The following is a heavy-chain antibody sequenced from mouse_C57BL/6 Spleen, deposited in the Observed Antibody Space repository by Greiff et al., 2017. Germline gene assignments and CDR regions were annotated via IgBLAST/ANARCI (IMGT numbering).Heavy chain of an antibody. J-gene: IGHJ2*01. D-gene: IGHD2-2*01. CDR1: GYTFTSYW. CDR2: IDPSDSYT. CDR3: ARGGVTTYYFDY. Sequence: QVQLQQPGAELVMPGASVKLSCKASGYTFTSYWMHWVKQRPGQGLEWIGEIDPSDSYTNYNQKFKGKSTLTVDKSSSTAYMQLSSLTSEDSAVYYCARGGVTTYYFDYWGQGTTLTVSS. V-gene: IGHV1-69*01.